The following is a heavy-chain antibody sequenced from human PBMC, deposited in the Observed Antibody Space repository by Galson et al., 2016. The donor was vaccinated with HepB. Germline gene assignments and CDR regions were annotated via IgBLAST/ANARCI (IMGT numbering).Heavy chain of an antibody. CDR3: ARDRRITRM. Sequence: SLRLSCAASGFSFSDYYMIWIRQSPGEGLEWVSWISNTGDTTDYAVSVKGRFTISRDNAKNSLYLQMNSLRAEDTAVYYCARDRRITRMGAQGTLVTVSS. D-gene: IGHD3-10*01. V-gene: IGHV3-11*04. CDR1: GFSFSDYY. J-gene: IGHJ4*02. CDR2: ISNTGDTT.